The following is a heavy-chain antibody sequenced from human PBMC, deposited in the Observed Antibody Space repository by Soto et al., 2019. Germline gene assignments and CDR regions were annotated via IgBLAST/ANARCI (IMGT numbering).Heavy chain of an antibody. Sequence: QITLKESGPPLVKPTQTLTLTCTFSGFSLSTSGVSVGWIRQPPGKALEWLALIYWDDDKRDSPFLKSRLTINKDTSKNHVVLTMTNMDPVDTATYYCAHSPYSSSSYYFDYWGQGTLVTVSS. J-gene: IGHJ4*02. D-gene: IGHD6-6*01. CDR2: IYWDDDK. CDR3: AHSPYSSSSYYFDY. CDR1: GFSLSTSGVS. V-gene: IGHV2-5*02.